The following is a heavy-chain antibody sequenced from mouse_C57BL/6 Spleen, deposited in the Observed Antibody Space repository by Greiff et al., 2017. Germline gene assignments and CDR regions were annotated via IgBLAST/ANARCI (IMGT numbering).Heavy chain of an antibody. V-gene: IGHV5-4*01. J-gene: IGHJ4*01. D-gene: IGHD1-1*01. Sequence: EVKLVESGGGLVKPGGSLKLSCAASGFTFSSYAMSWVRQTPEKRLEWVATISDGGSYTYYPDNVKGRFTISRDNAKNNMYLQMSHLKSEDTAMYYCARDRTTVVAYYAMDYWGQGTLVTVSS. CDR1: GFTFSSYA. CDR3: ARDRTTVVAYYAMDY. CDR2: ISDGGSYT.